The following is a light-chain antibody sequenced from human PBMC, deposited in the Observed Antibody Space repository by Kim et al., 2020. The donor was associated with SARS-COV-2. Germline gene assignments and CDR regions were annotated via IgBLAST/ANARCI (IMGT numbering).Light chain of an antibody. Sequence: QSALTQPASVSGSPGQSIAISCTGTSSDVGGYNYVSWYLQHPGKAPKLIIYEVSNRPSGVSNRFSGSKSGNTASLTISGLQAEDEADYYCGSYTSSNTLVIGTGTKVTVL. CDR1: SSDVGGYNY. CDR3: GSYTSSNTLV. J-gene: IGLJ1*01. V-gene: IGLV2-14*01. CDR2: EVS.